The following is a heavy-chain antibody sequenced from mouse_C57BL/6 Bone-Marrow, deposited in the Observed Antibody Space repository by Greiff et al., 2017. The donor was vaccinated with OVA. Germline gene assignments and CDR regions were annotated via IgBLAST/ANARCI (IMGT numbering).Heavy chain of an antibody. D-gene: IGHD1-1*01. CDR2: IHPNSGST. J-gene: IGHJ3*01. V-gene: IGHV1-64*01. Sequence: VQLQQPGAELVKPGASVKLSCKASGYTFTSYWMHWVKQRPGQGLERIGMIHPNSGSTNYNEKFKSKATLTVDKSSSTAYMQLSSLTSEDSAVYYCAREIYYYGSSYVFFAYWGQGTLVTVSA. CDR3: AREIYYYGSSYVFFAY. CDR1: GYTFTSYW.